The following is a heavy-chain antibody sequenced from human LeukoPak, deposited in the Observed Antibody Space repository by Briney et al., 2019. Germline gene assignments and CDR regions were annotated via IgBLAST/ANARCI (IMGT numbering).Heavy chain of an antibody. CDR2: INPNSGGT. CDR1: RYTFTGYY. CDR3: ARPLKDSSSSNWFDP. Sequence: ASVKVSCKASRYTFTGYYMHWVRQAPGQGVGWMGWINPNSGGTNYARKFQGRVTMTRDTSISTAYMELSRLRSDDTAVYYCARPLKDSSSSNWFDPWGQGTLVTVSS. D-gene: IGHD6-6*01. V-gene: IGHV1-2*02. J-gene: IGHJ5*02.